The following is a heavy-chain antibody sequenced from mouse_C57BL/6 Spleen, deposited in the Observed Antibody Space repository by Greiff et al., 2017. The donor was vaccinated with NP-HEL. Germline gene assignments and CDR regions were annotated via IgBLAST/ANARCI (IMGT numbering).Heavy chain of an antibody. V-gene: IGHV1-54*01. Sequence: QVQLQQSGAELVRPGTSVKVSCKASGYAFTNYLIEWVKQRPGQGLEWIGVINPGSGGTNYNEKFKGKATLTADKSSSTAYMQLSSLTSEDSAVYFCARRLLLRTDAMDYWGQGTSVTVSS. CDR1: GYAFTNYL. CDR3: ARRLLLRTDAMDY. J-gene: IGHJ4*01. CDR2: INPGSGGT. D-gene: IGHD1-1*01.